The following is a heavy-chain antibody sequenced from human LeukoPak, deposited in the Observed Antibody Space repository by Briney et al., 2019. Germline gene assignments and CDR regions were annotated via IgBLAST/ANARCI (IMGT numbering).Heavy chain of an antibody. CDR2: IVPIFGTA. CDR3: ARGDYYGSGSDYPPLPNWFDP. Sequence: SVKVSCKASGGTFSSYAISLVRQAPGQGLEWMGGIVPIFGTANYAQKFQGRVTITTDESTSTAYMELSSLRSEDTAVYYCARGDYYGSGSDYPPLPNWFDPWGQGTLVTVSS. J-gene: IGHJ5*02. V-gene: IGHV1-69*05. D-gene: IGHD3-10*01. CDR1: GGTFSSYA.